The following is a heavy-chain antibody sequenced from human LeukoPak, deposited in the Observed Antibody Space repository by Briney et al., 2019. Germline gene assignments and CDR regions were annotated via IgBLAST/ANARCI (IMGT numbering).Heavy chain of an antibody. J-gene: IGHJ4*02. CDR2: ISGTGGTT. Sequence: AGGSLRLSCAASGFTFSNYAMSWVRQAPGKGLEWVSSISGTGGTTYYAESVKGRFIISRDNSKNTLYLRRSSLRVEDTARYFCAKHSDASGSYYFDYWGQGTLVTVSS. D-gene: IGHD6-19*01. CDR3: AKHSDASGSYYFDY. CDR1: GFTFSNYA. V-gene: IGHV3-23*01.